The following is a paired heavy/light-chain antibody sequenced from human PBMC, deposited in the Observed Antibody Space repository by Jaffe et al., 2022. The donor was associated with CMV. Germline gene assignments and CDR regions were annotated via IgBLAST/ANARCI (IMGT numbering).Light chain of an antibody. V-gene: IGLV6-57*04. Sequence: NFVLTQPHAVSESPGKTVTFSCTRSTGSIASNYVQWYQLRPGSAPTTIIYEDYYRPSGVPDRFSGSIDRSSNSASLTISGLKTEDEADYYCQSLKVFGGGTKLTVL. CDR3: QSLKV. J-gene: IGLJ3*02. CDR1: TGSIASNY. CDR2: EDY.
Heavy chain of an antibody. CDR3: VRDKDGDYSSETDWFDP. D-gene: IGHD4-17*01. Sequence: EVQLVESGGGLVQPGRSLRLSCAASGFTFDDYAMHWVRLPPGKGLEWVAGINWNSGRTGYADSVKDRFTILRDNAKNSLYLQMNSLRPADTALYFCVRDKDGDYSSETDWFDPWGQGTLVTVSS. CDR2: INWNSGRT. J-gene: IGHJ5*02. CDR1: GFTFDDYA. V-gene: IGHV3-9*01.